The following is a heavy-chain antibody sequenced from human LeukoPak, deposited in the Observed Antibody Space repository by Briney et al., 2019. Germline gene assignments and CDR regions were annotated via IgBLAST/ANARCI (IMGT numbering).Heavy chain of an antibody. CDR2: IYYSGGT. J-gene: IGHJ6*02. CDR3: ARLPYYYDSSGYRPYYYYYGMDV. CDR1: GGSISSYY. D-gene: IGHD3-22*01. V-gene: IGHV4-59*08. Sequence: SETLSLTCTVSGGSISSYYWSWIRQPPGKGLEWIGYIYYSGGTNYNPSLKSRVTISVDTSKNQFSLKLSSVTAADTAVYYCARLPYYYDSSGYRPYYYYYGMDVWSQGTTVTVSS.